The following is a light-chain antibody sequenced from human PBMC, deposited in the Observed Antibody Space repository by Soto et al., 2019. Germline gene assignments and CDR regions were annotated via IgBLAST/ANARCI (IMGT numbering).Light chain of an antibody. J-gene: IGKJ2*01. V-gene: IGKV1-39*01. Sequence: DIQMTQSPSSLSASVGDRVTITCRASQSISNSLNWYQQKPGKAPNLLIYAASRLQSGVPSRFSGSGSGTDFTLTISILQPEDFATFYCQQSYSTPRTFGQGTKVDIK. CDR1: QSISNS. CDR3: QQSYSTPRT. CDR2: AAS.